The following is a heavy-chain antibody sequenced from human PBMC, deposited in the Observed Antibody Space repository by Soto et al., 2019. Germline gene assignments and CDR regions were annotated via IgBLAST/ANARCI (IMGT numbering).Heavy chain of an antibody. J-gene: IGHJ6*03. CDR2: IYYSGST. CDR3: AREVLYYDFWSGLERVYYYMDV. CDR1: GGSISSGGYY. Sequence: SETLSLTCTVSGGSISSGGYYWSWIRQHPGKGLEWIGYIYYSGSTYYNPSLKSRVTISVDTSKNQFSLKLSSVTAADTAVYYCAREVLYYDFWSGLERVYYYMDVWGKGTTVTVSS. V-gene: IGHV4-31*03. D-gene: IGHD3-3*01.